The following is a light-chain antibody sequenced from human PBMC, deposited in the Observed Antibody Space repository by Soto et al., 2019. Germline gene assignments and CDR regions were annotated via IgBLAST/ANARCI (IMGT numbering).Light chain of an antibody. CDR2: GKN. Sequence: QSVLTQPPSVSGAPGQKDTISCTGSSSNIGAGYDVHWYQQLPGKAPKLLIYGKNNRPSGVPDRFSGSQSGTSASLAITGLRADDEADYYCQSYASSLSANFVFGTGTKVTVL. V-gene: IGLV1-40*01. CDR3: QSYASSLSANFV. J-gene: IGLJ1*01. CDR1: SSNIGAGYD.